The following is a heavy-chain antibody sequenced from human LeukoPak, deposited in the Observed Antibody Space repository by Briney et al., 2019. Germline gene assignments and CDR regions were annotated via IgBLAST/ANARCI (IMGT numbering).Heavy chain of an antibody. Sequence: SETLSLICTVSGGSISSNTYYWGWIRQPPGKGLEWIGSIYYSGSTYYNPSLKSRVTISVDTSKNQFSLKLSSVTAADTAVYYCARDYGTAAGFDYWGQGTLVTVSS. CDR2: IYYSGST. J-gene: IGHJ4*02. D-gene: IGHD6-13*01. V-gene: IGHV4-39*07. CDR1: GGSISSNTYY. CDR3: ARDYGTAAGFDY.